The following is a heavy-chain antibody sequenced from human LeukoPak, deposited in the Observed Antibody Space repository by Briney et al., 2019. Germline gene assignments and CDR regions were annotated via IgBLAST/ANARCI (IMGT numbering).Heavy chain of an antibody. J-gene: IGHJ4*02. V-gene: IGHV3-23*01. CDR3: AKGQPYYDFWSGYYTA. CDR2: ISGSGGST. CDR1: GFTFSSYA. Sequence: PGGSLRLSCAASGFTFSSYAMSWVRQAPGKGLEWVSAISGSGGSTYYADSVKGRFTISRDNSKNTLYLQMNSLRAEDTAVYYCAKGQPYYDFWSGYYTAWGQGTLVTASS. D-gene: IGHD3-3*01.